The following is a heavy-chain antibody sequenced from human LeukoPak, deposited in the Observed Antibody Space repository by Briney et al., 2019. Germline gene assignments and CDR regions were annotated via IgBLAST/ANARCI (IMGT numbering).Heavy chain of an antibody. V-gene: IGHV1-8*01. J-gene: IGHJ4*02. Sequence: GASVKVSCKASGYTFTSYDINWVRQATGQGLEWMGWMNPNSGNTGYAQKFQGRVTMTRNTSISTAYMELSRLRSDDTAVYYCARVRDGYNYVYFDYWGQGTLVTVSS. CDR1: GYTFTSYD. CDR2: MNPNSGNT. D-gene: IGHD5-24*01. CDR3: ARVRDGYNYVYFDY.